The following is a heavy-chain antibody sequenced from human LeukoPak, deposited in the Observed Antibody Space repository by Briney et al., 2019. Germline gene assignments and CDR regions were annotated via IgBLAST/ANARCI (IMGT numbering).Heavy chain of an antibody. Sequence: QPGRSLRLSCAASGFTFSSYGMLWVRQAPGKGLEWVAVIWYDGSNKYYADSVKGRFTISRDNSKNTLYLQMNSLRAEDTAVYYCARDVLGYCSSTSCSLAFDIWGQGTMVTVSS. CDR3: ARDVLGYCSSTSCSLAFDI. V-gene: IGHV3-33*01. CDR2: IWYDGSNK. D-gene: IGHD2-2*01. J-gene: IGHJ3*02. CDR1: GFTFSSYG.